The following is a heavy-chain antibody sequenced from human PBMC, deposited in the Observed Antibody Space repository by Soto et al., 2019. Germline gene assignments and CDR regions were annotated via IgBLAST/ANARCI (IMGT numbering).Heavy chain of an antibody. J-gene: IGHJ4*02. D-gene: IGHD3-22*01. CDR3: ARDVSLYYDPYYDY. CDR2: IWYDGSNK. V-gene: IGHV3-33*01. Sequence: QVPLVESGGGVVQPGRSLRLSCAASGFTFSSYGMHWVHQAPGKGLEWVAVIWYDGSNKYYADSVKGRFTISRDNSKNTLYLQMNSLRAEDTAVYYCARDVSLYYDPYYDYWGQGTLVTVSS. CDR1: GFTFSSYG.